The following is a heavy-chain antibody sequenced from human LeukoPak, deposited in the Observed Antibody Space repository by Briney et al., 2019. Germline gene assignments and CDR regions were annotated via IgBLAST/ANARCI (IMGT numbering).Heavy chain of an antibody. CDR1: GYTFTSYA. Sequence: ASVKVSCKASGYTFTSYAIHWVRQAPGQGLEWMGWINTGNGNTKYSQTFQGRVTITRDTSASTAYMELSSLRFDDTAVYYCAKVESSSSFDYWGREPWSPSPQ. J-gene: IGHJ4*02. CDR3: AKVESSSSFDY. CDR2: INTGNGNT. V-gene: IGHV1-3*04. D-gene: IGHD6-6*01.